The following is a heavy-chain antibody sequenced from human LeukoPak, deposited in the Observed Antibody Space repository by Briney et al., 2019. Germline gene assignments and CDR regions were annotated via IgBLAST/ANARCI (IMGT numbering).Heavy chain of an antibody. J-gene: IGHJ6*03. D-gene: IGHD3-9*01. Sequence: SETLSLTCAIYGGSFSDYSWTWIRQAPGEGLEWIGEINHNGGTNHNPSLVSRVIMSVDTSKNQFSLKVSSVTAADTAVYYCARVAYRYSINDWSRTGLGAYATKYYYYMDVWGKGTTVTVSS. CDR3: ARVAYRYSINDWSRTGLGAYATKYYYYMDV. CDR1: GGSFSDYS. V-gene: IGHV4-34*01. CDR2: INHNGGT.